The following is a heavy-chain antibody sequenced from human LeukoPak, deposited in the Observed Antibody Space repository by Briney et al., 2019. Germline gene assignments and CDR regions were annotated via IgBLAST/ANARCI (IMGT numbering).Heavy chain of an antibody. D-gene: IGHD1-20*01. V-gene: IGHV3-48*04. CDR3: ARVDSRITGTDDAFDI. J-gene: IGHJ3*02. CDR2: ISSSSSTI. Sequence: GGSLRLSCAASGFTFSSYSMKWVRQAPGKGLEWVSYISSSSSTIYYADSVKGRFTISRDNAKNSLYLQMNSLRAEVTAVYYCARVDSRITGTDDAFDIWGQGTMATVSS. CDR1: GFTFSSYS.